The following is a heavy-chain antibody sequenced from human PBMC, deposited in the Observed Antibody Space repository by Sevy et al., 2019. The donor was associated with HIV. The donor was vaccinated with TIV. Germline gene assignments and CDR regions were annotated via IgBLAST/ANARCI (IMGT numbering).Heavy chain of an antibody. CDR2: ISYSGST. D-gene: IGHD1-1*01. CDR1: GGSISSYY. J-gene: IGHJ6*02. CDR3: ARGGGRTDWGMDV. V-gene: IGHV4-59*01. Sequence: SETLSLTCTVSGGSISSYYWSWIRQPPGKGLEWIGYISYSGSTNDNPSLRSRVTISIDTSKNQFSLRLSSVSAADTAVYYCARGGGRTDWGMDVWGQGPRSPSP.